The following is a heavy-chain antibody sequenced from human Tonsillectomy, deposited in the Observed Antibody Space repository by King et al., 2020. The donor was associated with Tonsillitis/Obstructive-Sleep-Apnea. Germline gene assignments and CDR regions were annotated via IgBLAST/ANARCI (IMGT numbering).Heavy chain of an antibody. CDR1: GFTLSSYA. J-gene: IGHJ3*02. D-gene: IGHD2-21*02. CDR3: ARDVTSSFAFDI. CDR2: VLKDGSRK. V-gene: IGHV3-30*01. Sequence: VQLVESGGGVVQPGGSLRLSCAASGFTLSSYALHWVRQAPGQGLKWLAVVLKDGSRKYHADSVKGRFTASRANAENTLYLQVNSLRAEDTAVYYCARDVTSSFAFDIWGQGTMVTVSS.